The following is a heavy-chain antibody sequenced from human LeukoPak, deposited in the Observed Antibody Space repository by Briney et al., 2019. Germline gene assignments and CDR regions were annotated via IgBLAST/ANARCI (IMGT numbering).Heavy chain of an antibody. V-gene: IGHV4-31*03. D-gene: IGHD3-22*01. Sequence: SQTLSLTCTVSGGSISSGGYYWSWIRQHPGKGLEWIGYIYYSGSTYYNPSLKSRVTISVDTSKNQSSLKLSSVTAADTAVYYCARTDSSGYPFDYWGQGTLVTVSS. CDR2: IYYSGST. J-gene: IGHJ4*02. CDR3: ARTDSSGYPFDY. CDR1: GGSISSGGYY.